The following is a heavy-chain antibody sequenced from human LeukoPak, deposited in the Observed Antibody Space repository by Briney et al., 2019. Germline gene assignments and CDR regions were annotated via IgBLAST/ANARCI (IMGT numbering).Heavy chain of an antibody. V-gene: IGHV3-11*06. CDR2: ISSSSSYT. CDR3: VRGVGVSRFNYFDP. Sequence: PGGSLRLSCAASGFTFSDYYMSWIRQAPGKGLEWVSYISSSSSYTNYADSVKGRFTISRDNSKNTLFLQMNSLRDDDTAVYYCVRGVGVSRFNYFDPWGQGTLVTVSS. CDR1: GFTFSDYY. J-gene: IGHJ5*02. D-gene: IGHD6-13*01.